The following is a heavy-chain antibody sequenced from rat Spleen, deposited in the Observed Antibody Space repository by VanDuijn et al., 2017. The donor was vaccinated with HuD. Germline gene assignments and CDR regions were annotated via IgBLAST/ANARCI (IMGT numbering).Heavy chain of an antibody. CDR3: TRGGNYDYDH. D-gene: IGHD1-10*01. CDR2: LTNTGNTP. J-gene: IGHJ2*01. V-gene: IGHV5-31*01. Sequence: EVQLVESDGGLVQPGGSLKLSCSASGFTFSDYYMAWIRQAPGKGLEWVASLTNTGNTPYYPESVKGRFTISRENSKSTLYLQMNSLRSEDTATYYCTRGGNYDYDHWGQGVMVTVSS. CDR1: GFTFSDYY.